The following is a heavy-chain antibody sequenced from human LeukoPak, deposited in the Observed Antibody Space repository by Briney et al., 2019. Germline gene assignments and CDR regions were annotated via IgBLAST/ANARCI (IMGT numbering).Heavy chain of an antibody. CDR1: GFTFSSYS. CDR3: AKDPAYYYDSSGYYGFDY. D-gene: IGHD3-22*01. CDR2: ISSSSSYI. Sequence: GGSLRLSCAASGFTFSSYSMNWVRQAPGKGLEWVSSISSSSSYIYYADSVKGRFTISRDNSKNTLYLQMNSLRAEDTAVYYCAKDPAYYYDSSGYYGFDYWGQGTLVTVSS. V-gene: IGHV3-21*04. J-gene: IGHJ4*02.